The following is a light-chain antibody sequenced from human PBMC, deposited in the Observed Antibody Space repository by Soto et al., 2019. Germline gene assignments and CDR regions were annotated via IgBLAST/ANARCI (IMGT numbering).Light chain of an antibody. CDR3: NSYTTLSTYV. CDR2: GVT. CDR1: SSNVGRYND. Sequence: QSALTQPASVSGSPGQSITISCTGTSSNVGRYNDVYWYQQHPGTAPKLIIYGVTNRPSGISKRFSGSKSGSTASLTISGLPPDDEADYYYNSYTTLSTYVFGTGTKLTVL. V-gene: IGLV2-14*01. J-gene: IGLJ1*01.